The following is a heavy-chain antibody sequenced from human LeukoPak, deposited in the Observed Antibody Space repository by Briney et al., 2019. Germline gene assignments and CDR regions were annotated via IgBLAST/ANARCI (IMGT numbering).Heavy chain of an antibody. CDR1: GYTFTGYY. D-gene: IGHD6-13*01. J-gene: IGHJ4*02. V-gene: IGHV1-2*02. CDR2: INPNSGGT. Sequence: AASVKVSCKASGYTFTGYYMHWVRQAPGQGLEWMGWINPNSGGTNYAQKFQGRVTMTRDTSISTAYMELSRLRSDDTAVYYCARDLISRRFFPQDLGYSSTVHFDYWGQGTLVTVSS. CDR3: ARDLISRRFFPQDLGYSSTVHFDY.